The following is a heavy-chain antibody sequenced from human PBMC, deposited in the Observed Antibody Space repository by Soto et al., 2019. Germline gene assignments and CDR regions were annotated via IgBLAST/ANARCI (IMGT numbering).Heavy chain of an antibody. CDR1: GGTFNSCA. Sequence: QVQLVQSGAEVKKPGSSVRVSCKASGGTFNSCAIIWVRQAPGQGLEWMGGIIPIFGAARYAPKFQGRVTIPADESTNQAYMELNGRRSEDSAVYFCARELSNPHYYNGSDVWGQGTTVIVSS. CDR2: IIPIFGAA. J-gene: IGHJ6*02. D-gene: IGHD3-16*02. CDR3: ARELSNPHYYNGSDV. V-gene: IGHV1-69*01.